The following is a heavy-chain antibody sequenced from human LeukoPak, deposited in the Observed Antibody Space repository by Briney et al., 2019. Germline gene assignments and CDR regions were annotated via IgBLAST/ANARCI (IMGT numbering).Heavy chain of an antibody. CDR3: ARGNPTMVRVMDV. D-gene: IGHD3-10*01. CDR2: IWYDGSNK. J-gene: IGHJ6*02. Sequence: PGGSLRLSCAASGFTFSSYGMHWVRQAPGKGLEWVAVIWYDGSNKCYADSVKGRFTISRDNSKNTLYLQMNSLRAEDTAVYYCARGNPTMVRVMDVWGQGTTVTVSS. CDR1: GFTFSSYG. V-gene: IGHV3-33*01.